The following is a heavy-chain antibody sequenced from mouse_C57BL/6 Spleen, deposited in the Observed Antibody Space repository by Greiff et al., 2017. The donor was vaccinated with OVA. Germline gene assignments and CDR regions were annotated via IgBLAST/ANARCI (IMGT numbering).Heavy chain of an antibody. CDR1: GYSFTGYY. V-gene: IGHV1-42*01. CDR3: ARRKDLDYFDY. CDR2: INPSTGGT. Sequence: VQLKESGPELVKPGASVKISCKASGYSFTGYYMNWVKQSPEKSLEWIGEINPSTGGTTYNQKFKAKATLTVDKSSSTAYMQLKSLTSEDSAVYYCARRKDLDYFDYWGQGTTLTVSS. J-gene: IGHJ2*01.